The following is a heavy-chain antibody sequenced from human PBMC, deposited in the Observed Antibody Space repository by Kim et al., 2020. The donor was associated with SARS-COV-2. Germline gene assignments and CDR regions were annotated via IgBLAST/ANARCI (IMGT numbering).Heavy chain of an antibody. D-gene: IGHD1-26*01. V-gene: IGHV1-46*01. J-gene: IGHJ5*02. Sequence: ASVKVSCKASGYTFTSYYMHWVRQAPGQGLEWMGIINPSGGSTSYAQKFQGRVTMTRDTSTSTVYMELSSLRSEDTAVYYCARGRIVGAPPPLNWFDPWGQGTLVTVSS. CDR2: INPSGGST. CDR3: ARGRIVGAPPPLNWFDP. CDR1: GYTFTSYY.